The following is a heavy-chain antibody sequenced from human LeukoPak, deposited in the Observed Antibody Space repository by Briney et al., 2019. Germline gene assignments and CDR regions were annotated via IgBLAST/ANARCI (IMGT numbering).Heavy chain of an antibody. Sequence: SETLSLTCTVSGGSISSSSYYWGWIRQPPGKGLEWIGSIYYTRSTYYNPSLKSRVTISVDKSKNQFSLKLSSVTAADTAVYYCARAHAFGVFDYWGQGTLVTVSS. CDR2: IYYTRST. D-gene: IGHD3-3*01. V-gene: IGHV4-39*07. J-gene: IGHJ4*02. CDR1: GGSISSSSYY. CDR3: ARAHAFGVFDY.